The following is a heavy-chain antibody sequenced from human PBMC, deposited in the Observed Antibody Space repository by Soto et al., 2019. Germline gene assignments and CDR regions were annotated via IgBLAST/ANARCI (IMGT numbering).Heavy chain of an antibody. D-gene: IGHD6-13*01. V-gene: IGHV4-61*01. CDR3: ASRIADGQGGMDV. Sequence: SETLSLTCTVSGGSVSSGSYYWSWIRQPPGKGLEWIGYIYYSGSTNYNPSLKSRVTISVDTSKNQFSLKLSSVTAADTAVYYCASRIADGQGGMDVWGQGTTVTVSS. CDR1: GGSVSSGSYY. CDR2: IYYSGST. J-gene: IGHJ6*02.